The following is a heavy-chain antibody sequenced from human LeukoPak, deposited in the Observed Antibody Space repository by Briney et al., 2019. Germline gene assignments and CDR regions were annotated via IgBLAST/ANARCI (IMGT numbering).Heavy chain of an antibody. CDR3: SKWGDYDVLTGYYDSDF. D-gene: IGHD3-9*01. Sequence: GGSLRLSCAASGFTFSNYAMSWVRQAPGKGLEWVSAIVCSGGSTYYADSVKGRFSISRDNSENTLFLQMNSLRVEDTALYYCSKWGDYDVLTGYYDSDFWGQGTLVTVSS. CDR2: IVCSGGST. J-gene: IGHJ4*02. V-gene: IGHV3-23*01. CDR1: GFTFSNYA.